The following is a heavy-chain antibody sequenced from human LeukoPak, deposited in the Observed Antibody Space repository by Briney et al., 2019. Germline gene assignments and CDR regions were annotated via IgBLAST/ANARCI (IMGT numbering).Heavy chain of an antibody. Sequence: SVKVSCKASGGILSTYAISWVRQAPGPGLEWMGGIITRFNTANYAQKFQGRVTITADISTSTTYMELSSLRVEDTAVYYCARHGSGSYYTPPLDFWGQGTLVTVSS. CDR2: IITRFNTA. CDR1: GGILSTYA. J-gene: IGHJ4*02. CDR3: ARHGSGSYYTPPLDF. D-gene: IGHD3-10*01. V-gene: IGHV1-69*06.